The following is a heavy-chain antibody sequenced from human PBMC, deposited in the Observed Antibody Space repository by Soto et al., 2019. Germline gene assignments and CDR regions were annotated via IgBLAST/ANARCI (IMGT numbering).Heavy chain of an antibody. CDR1: GYSLCDLS. CDR3: ATLPRTIERTPAAIWSFDS. D-gene: IGHD2-2*01. CDR2: LDAEDGET. Sequence: GASVKVSCKVSGYSLCDLSIHWVRQAPGKGLEWMGGLDAEDGETIYAQKLQGRGTMTVDTSTDTAYMELSSLTSEDTAMYYCATLPRTIERTPAAIWSFDSWGQGTLVTVSS. V-gene: IGHV1-24*01. J-gene: IGHJ4*02.